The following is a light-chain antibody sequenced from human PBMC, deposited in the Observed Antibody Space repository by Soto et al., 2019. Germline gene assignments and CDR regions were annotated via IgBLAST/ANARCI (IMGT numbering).Light chain of an antibody. CDR1: SSDVGSYNL. Sequence: QSALTQPASVSGSPGQSITISCTGTSSDVGSYNLVSWYQQHPGKAPKLMIYEVSKRPSGVSNRFSGSKSGNTASLRISGLQAEEEADYYCCSYAGSLWVFGGGTKLTVL. J-gene: IGLJ3*02. V-gene: IGLV2-23*02. CDR2: EVS. CDR3: CSYAGSLWV.